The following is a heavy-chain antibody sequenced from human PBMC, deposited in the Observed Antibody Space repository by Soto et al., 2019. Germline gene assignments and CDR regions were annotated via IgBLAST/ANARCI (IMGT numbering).Heavy chain of an antibody. CDR1: GGSISSYY. V-gene: IGHV4-59*01. Sequence: TLSLTCTVSGGSISSYYWSWIRQPPGKGLEWIGYIYYSGSTNYNPSLKSRVTISVDTSKNQFSLKLSSVTAADTAVYYCARVVAEGYYYGMDVWGQGTTVTVSS. CDR3: ARVVAEGYYYGMDV. J-gene: IGHJ6*02. CDR2: IYYSGST.